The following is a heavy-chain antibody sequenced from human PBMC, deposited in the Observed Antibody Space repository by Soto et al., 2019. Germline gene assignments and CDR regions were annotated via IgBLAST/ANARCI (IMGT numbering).Heavy chain of an antibody. Sequence: GGSLRLSCAASGFTFSNFAMNWVRQAPGKGLEWVSAISNSFSDGNTHYADSVKGRFTISRDNDKNTVFLEIDSLRAEDTAVSYCEKVFSTEGGNCCDHWGPGTLVTASS. CDR3: EKVFSTEGGNCCDH. J-gene: IGHJ4*02. CDR2: ISNSFSDGNT. V-gene: IGHV3-23*01. CDR1: GFTFSNFA.